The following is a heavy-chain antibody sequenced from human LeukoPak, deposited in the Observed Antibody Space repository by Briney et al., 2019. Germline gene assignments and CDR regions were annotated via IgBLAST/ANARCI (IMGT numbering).Heavy chain of an antibody. J-gene: IGHJ5*02. D-gene: IGHD1/OR15-1a*01. CDR3: TRAAGITGTSRDNWFDP. CDR2: IWHDGNRK. Sequence: GGSLRLTCAASGFTFSSYGMHWVRQAPGKGLEWVASIWHDGNRKYHADSVEGRFTISRDNSKNTVYVQMNSLRADDTAVYYCTRAAGITGTSRDNWFDPWGQGTLVIVSS. CDR1: GFTFSSYG. V-gene: IGHV3-33*08.